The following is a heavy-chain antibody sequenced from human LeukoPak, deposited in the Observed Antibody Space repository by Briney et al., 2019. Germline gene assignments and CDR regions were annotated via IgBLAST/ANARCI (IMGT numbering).Heavy chain of an antibody. Sequence: SVKVSCKASGGTFSSCAISWVRQAPGQGLEWMGGIIPIFGTANYAQKFQGKVTITTDESTSTAYMELSSLRSEDTAVYYCARVATVTKYYFDYWGQGTLVTVSS. CDR2: IIPIFGTA. D-gene: IGHD4-11*01. V-gene: IGHV1-69*05. J-gene: IGHJ4*02. CDR3: ARVATVTKYYFDY. CDR1: GGTFSSCA.